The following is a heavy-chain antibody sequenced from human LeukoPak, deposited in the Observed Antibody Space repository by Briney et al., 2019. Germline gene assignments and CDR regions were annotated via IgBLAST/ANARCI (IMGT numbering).Heavy chain of an antibody. D-gene: IGHD4-17*01. CDR3: ARPYGDYGVDAFDI. V-gene: IGHV4-39*01. Sequence: SETLSLTCTVSGGSISSSSYYWGWIRQPPGKGLEWIGSIYYSGSTYYNPSLKSRVTISVGTSKNQFSLKLSSVTAADTAVYYCARPYGDYGVDAFDIWGQGTMVTVSS. CDR1: GGSISSSSYY. CDR2: IYYSGST. J-gene: IGHJ3*02.